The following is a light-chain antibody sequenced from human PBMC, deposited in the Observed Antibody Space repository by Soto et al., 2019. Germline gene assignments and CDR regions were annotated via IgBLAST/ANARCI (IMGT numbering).Light chain of an antibody. CDR1: SSDAGGYNY. J-gene: IGLJ2*01. Sequence: QSALTKPASVSGSPGQSITISCTGTSSDAGGYNYVSWYQQHPGKAPKLMIYDVSNRPSGVSNRFSGSKSGNTAPLTISGLQAEDEADYYCISYTSSSTLVVFGGRTKVTVL. V-gene: IGLV2-14*01. CDR2: DVS. CDR3: ISYTSSSTLVV.